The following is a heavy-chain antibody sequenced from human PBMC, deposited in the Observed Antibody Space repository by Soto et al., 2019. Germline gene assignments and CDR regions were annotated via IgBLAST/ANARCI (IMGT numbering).Heavy chain of an antibody. V-gene: IGHV1-18*01. J-gene: IGHJ4*02. Sequence: ASVKVSCKASGYTFTSYGISWVRQAPGQGLEWMGWISAYNGNTNYAQELQGRVTMTTDTSTSTAYMELRSLRSDDTAVYYCARDISPFSQLERRNFDYWGQGTLVTVSS. CDR2: ISAYNGNT. D-gene: IGHD1-1*01. CDR3: ARDISPFSQLERRNFDY. CDR1: GYTFTSYG.